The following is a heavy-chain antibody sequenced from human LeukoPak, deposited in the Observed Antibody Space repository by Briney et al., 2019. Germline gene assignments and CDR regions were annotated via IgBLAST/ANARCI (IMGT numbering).Heavy chain of an antibody. J-gene: IGHJ4*02. V-gene: IGHV3-23*01. Sequence: GGSLRLSCAASGFTFRNSAMSWVRQAPGKGLEWVSTISGTGVGTFYADSVKGRLTISGDNPKNTLYLQMNSLRAEDTAVYYCAKNNWNDMPFVDYWGQGTLVTVSS. D-gene: IGHD1-20*01. CDR2: ISGTGVGT. CDR1: GFTFRNSA. CDR3: AKNNWNDMPFVDY.